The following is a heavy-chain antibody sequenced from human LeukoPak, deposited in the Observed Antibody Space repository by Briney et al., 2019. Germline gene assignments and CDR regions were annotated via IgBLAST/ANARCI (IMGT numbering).Heavy chain of an antibody. CDR3: ARGGSGSYSDYYYYYYMDV. Sequence: ASVKVSCKASGGTFSSYAIIWVRQAPGQGLEWMGGIIPIFGTANYAQKFQGRVTITADESTSTAYMELSSLRSEDTAVYYCARGGSGSYSDYYYYYYMDVWGKGTTVTVSS. J-gene: IGHJ6*03. CDR2: IIPIFGTA. CDR1: GGTFSSYA. D-gene: IGHD3-10*01. V-gene: IGHV1-69*13.